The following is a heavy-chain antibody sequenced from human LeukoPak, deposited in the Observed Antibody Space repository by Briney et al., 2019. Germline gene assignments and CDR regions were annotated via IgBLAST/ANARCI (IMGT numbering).Heavy chain of an antibody. V-gene: IGHV3-23*01. Sequence: GGSLRLSCAASGFTFSNYAMSWVRQAPGKGLEWVSAISGSGDNTYYADPVKGRFTISRDNAKNSLYLQMNSLRAEDTAVYYCARGPYTSVSKYFDYWGQGTLVTVSS. CDR3: ARGPYTSVSKYFDY. CDR2: ISGSGDNT. CDR1: GFTFSNYA. D-gene: IGHD6-19*01. J-gene: IGHJ4*02.